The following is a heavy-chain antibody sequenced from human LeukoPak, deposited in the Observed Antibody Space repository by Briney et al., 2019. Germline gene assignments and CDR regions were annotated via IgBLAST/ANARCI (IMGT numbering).Heavy chain of an antibody. CDR1: GFTFSSYE. CDR2: ISSSGSTI. J-gene: IGHJ6*03. Sequence: PGGSLRLSCAASGFTFSSYEMNWVRQAPGKGLEWVSYISSSGSTIYYADSVKGRFTISRDNAKNSLYLQMNSLRAEDTAVYYCAREHELDSSGYPYYYYYYMDVWGKGTTVTISS. D-gene: IGHD3-22*01. V-gene: IGHV3-48*03. CDR3: AREHELDSSGYPYYYYYYMDV.